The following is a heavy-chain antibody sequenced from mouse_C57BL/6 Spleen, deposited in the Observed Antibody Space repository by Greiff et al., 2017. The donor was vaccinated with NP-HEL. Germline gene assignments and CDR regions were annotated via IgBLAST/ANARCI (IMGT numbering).Heavy chain of an antibody. V-gene: IGHV14-2*01. D-gene: IGHD3-2*02. CDR2: IDPEDGET. Sequence: EVQLQQSGAELVKPGASVKLSCTASGFNIKDYYMHWVKQRTEQGLEWIGRIDPEDGETKYVPKFQGKATITADTSSNTAYLQLSSLTSEDTAVYYCARGGGSGYWGQGTTLTVSS. CDR3: ARGGGSGY. J-gene: IGHJ2*01. CDR1: GFNIKDYY.